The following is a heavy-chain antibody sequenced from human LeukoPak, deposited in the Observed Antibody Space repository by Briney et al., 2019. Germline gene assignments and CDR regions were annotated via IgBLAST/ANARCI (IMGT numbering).Heavy chain of an antibody. D-gene: IGHD6-6*01. CDR2: IYYSGST. Sequence: SETLSLTCTVSGGSISSYYWSWIRQPPGKGLEWIGSIYYSGSTYYNPSLKSRVTISVDTSKNQFSLKLSSVTAADTAVYYCASLLAAPDYWGQGTLVTVSS. CDR3: ASLLAAPDY. V-gene: IGHV4-59*05. J-gene: IGHJ4*02. CDR1: GGSISSYY.